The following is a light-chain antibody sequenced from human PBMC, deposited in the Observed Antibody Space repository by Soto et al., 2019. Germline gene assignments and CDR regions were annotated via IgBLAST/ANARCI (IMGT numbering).Light chain of an antibody. CDR3: QQRSNWPLIT. J-gene: IGKJ5*01. CDR1: QSVSSY. Sequence: IGLTQSPATLSLSPGERATLSCRASQSVSSYLAWYQQKPGQAPRLLIYDASNRATGIPARFSGSGSGTDFTLTISSLEPEDFAVYYCQQRSNWPLITFGQGTRLEIK. CDR2: DAS. V-gene: IGKV3-11*01.